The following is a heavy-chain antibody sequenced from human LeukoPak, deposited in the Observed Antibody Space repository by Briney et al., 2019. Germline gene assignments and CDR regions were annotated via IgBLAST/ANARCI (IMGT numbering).Heavy chain of an antibody. CDR3: ARIAPKGMTTIGSFDY. D-gene: IGHD5-24*01. CDR1: GFTFSSYA. V-gene: IGHV3-23*01. J-gene: IGHJ4*02. Sequence: GGSLRLSCAASGFTFSSYAMTWVRQAPGKGLQWVSAVSGSGAHTYYADSVKGRFTISRDNAKNSLYLQMNSLRAEDTAVYYCARIAPKGMTTIGSFDYWGQGTLVTVSS. CDR2: VSGSGAHT.